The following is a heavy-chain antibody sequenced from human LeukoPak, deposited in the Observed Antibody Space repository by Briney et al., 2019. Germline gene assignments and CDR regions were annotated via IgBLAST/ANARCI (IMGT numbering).Heavy chain of an antibody. CDR2: IYLSGHT. CDR1: GDSLSSSY. Sequence: SETLSLTCTVSGDSLSSSYWSWIRQSAGKGLEWIGRIYLSGHTNYKPSLKSRVTMSIDPSKNQLSLRLTSVTAADAAVYYCARFGGYAVGGPQKVYFDYWGQGTLVTVSS. J-gene: IGHJ4*02. D-gene: IGHD2-8*01. CDR3: ARFGGYAVGGPQKVYFDY. V-gene: IGHV4-4*07.